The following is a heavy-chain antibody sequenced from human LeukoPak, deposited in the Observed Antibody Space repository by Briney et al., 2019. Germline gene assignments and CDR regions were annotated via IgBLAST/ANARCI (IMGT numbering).Heavy chain of an antibody. CDR3: ARDPRGYCSSTSCLKPYYFDY. CDR2: ISTYNGNT. Sequence: ASVKVSCKASGYSFTNYPISWVRQAPGQGLEWMGWISTYNGNTNYVEKLQGRVSMTTDTSTNTAYMELRSLRSDDTAVYYCARDPRGYCSSTSCLKPYYFDYWGQGTLVTVSS. D-gene: IGHD2-2*01. CDR1: GYSFTNYP. J-gene: IGHJ4*02. V-gene: IGHV1-18*01.